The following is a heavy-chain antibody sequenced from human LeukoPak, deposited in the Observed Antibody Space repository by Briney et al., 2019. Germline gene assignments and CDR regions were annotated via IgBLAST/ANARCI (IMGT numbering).Heavy chain of an antibody. J-gene: IGHJ3*01. Sequence: PSETLSLTCIVSGGSISSYDWSWIRQPPGKGLEWVSGISGDGASTHYAESVKGQFTISRDNSQNTLFLQMNSLRVEDTAIYYCAKDSYVSGRPLHTFDVWGQGTMVTVSS. CDR1: GGSISSYD. CDR2: ISGDGAST. D-gene: IGHD3-10*01. V-gene: IGHV3-23*01. CDR3: AKDSYVSGRPLHTFDV.